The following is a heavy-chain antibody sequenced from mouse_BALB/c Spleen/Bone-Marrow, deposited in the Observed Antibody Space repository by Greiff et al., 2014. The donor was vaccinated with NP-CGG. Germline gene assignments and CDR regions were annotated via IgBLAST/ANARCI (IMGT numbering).Heavy chain of an antibody. J-gene: IGHJ3*01. V-gene: IGHV1-62-2*01. CDR1: GHTFTKYI. CDR3: ARHEDRLRAWFAY. D-gene: IGHD3-2*02. Sequence: VQLVESGAELVKPGASVKLSCKASGHTFTKYIIHWVKQRSGQGLEWIGWFYPGSGSIKYNEKFKDKATLTADKSSSTVYMELSRLTSEDSAVYFCARHEDRLRAWFAYWGQGTLVTVSA. CDR2: FYPGSGSI.